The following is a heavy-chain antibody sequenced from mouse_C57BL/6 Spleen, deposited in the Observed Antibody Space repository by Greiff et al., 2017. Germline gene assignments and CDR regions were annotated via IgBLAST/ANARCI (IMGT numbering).Heavy chain of an antibody. Sequence: QVQLQQPGAELVMPGASVKLSCKASGYTFTSYWMHWVKQRPGQGLEWIGEIDPSDSYTNYNQKFKGKSTLTVDKSSSTAYMQLSSLTSEDSAVYYCARGKRNCGSSHWYFDVWGKGTTVTVSS. CDR3: ARGKRNCGSSHWYFDV. J-gene: IGHJ1*03. CDR1: GYTFTSYW. CDR2: IDPSDSYT. D-gene: IGHD1-1*01. V-gene: IGHV1-69*01.